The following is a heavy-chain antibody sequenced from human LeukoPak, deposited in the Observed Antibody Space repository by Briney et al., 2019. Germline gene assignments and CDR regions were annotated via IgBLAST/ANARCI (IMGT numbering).Heavy chain of an antibody. V-gene: IGHV3-23*01. CDR2: ISGSGGST. CDR3: AKGVKVPAARTYYYGSGSYYNKRPFDY. Sequence: PGGSLRLSCAASGFTFSSCAMSWVRQAPGKGLEWVSAISGSGGSTYYADSVKGRFTISRDNSKNTLYLQMNSLRAEDTAVYYCAKGVKVPAARTYYYGSGSYYNKRPFDYWGQGTLVTVSS. J-gene: IGHJ4*02. CDR1: GFTFSSCA. D-gene: IGHD3-10*01.